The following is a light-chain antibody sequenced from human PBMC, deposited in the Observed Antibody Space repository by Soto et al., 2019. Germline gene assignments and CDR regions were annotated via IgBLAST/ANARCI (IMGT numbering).Light chain of an antibody. CDR3: AAWDDSLNGPV. J-gene: IGLJ1*01. V-gene: IGLV1-44*01. CDR1: SSNIGSNS. Sequence: QSVLTQPPSASVTPGQRVSISCSGSSSNIGSNSVNWYQQLPGTAPKLLIYSNNQRPSGVPDRISGSKSGTSASLAISGLQSEDEADYYCAAWDDSLNGPVFGTGTKVTVL. CDR2: SNN.